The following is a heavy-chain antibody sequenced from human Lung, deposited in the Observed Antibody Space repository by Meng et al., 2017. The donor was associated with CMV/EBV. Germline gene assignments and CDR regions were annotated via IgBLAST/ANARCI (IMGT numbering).Heavy chain of an antibody. Sequence: SETLSLTCAVYGGSFSGYYWSWIRQPSGKGLEWIGEINHSGSTDYNPSLKSRVTISVDTSKNQFSLKLSSVTAADTAVYYCARRLRFLEWLLYLGWFDPWGQGTLVTVSS. CDR1: GGSFSGYY. V-gene: IGHV4-34*01. D-gene: IGHD3-3*01. J-gene: IGHJ5*02. CDR2: INHSGST. CDR3: ARRLRFLEWLLYLGWFDP.